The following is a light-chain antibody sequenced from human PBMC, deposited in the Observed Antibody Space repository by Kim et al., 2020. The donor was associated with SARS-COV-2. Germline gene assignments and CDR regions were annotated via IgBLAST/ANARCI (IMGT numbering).Light chain of an antibody. CDR2: GKN. Sequence: SSELTQDPAVSVALGQTVRLTCQGDSPRSYYASWYQQKPGQAPVLVIYGKNNRPSGIPDRFSGSSSGNTASLTITGAQAEDEADYYCNSRDSSGFGGGTQ. J-gene: IGLJ3*02. V-gene: IGLV3-19*01. CDR1: SPRSYY. CDR3: NSRDSSG.